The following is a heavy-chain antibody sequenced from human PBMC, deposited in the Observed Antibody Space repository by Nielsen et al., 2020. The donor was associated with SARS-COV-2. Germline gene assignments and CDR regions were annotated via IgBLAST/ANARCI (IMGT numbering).Heavy chain of an antibody. CDR1: GYTFNRYA. CDR2: INTNTGNP. Sequence: ASVKVSCKASGYTFNRYAMNWVRQAPGQGLEWMGWINTNTGNPTYAQGFTGRFVFSMDTSVTTAYQQIDSLEAEDTAVYYCARDRGDGYNSGVDYWGQGTLVTVSS. J-gene: IGHJ4*02. D-gene: IGHD5-24*01. CDR3: ARDRGDGYNSGVDY. V-gene: IGHV7-4-1*01.